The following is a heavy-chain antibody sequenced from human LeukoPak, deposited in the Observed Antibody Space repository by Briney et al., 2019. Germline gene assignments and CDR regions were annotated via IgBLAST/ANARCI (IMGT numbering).Heavy chain of an antibody. V-gene: IGHV3-21*01. D-gene: IGHD1-26*01. CDR1: GFTFSSYS. Sequence: GGSLRLSCAASGFTFSSYSMNWVRQAPGKGLEWVSSISSSSSYIYYADSVKGRFTISRDNAKNSLYLQMNSLRAEDTAVYQCASTTNAPNGLYFDYWGQGTLVTVSS. J-gene: IGHJ4*02. CDR3: ASTTNAPNGLYFDY. CDR2: ISSSSSYI.